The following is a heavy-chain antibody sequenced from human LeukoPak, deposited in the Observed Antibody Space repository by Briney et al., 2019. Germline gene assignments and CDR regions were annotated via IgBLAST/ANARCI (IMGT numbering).Heavy chain of an antibody. CDR2: TYYTSKWYN. J-gene: IGHJ5*02. CDR3: AREGWFGEPPSHWFDP. CDR1: GDSVSSNSAT. V-gene: IGHV6-1*01. D-gene: IGHD3-10*01. Sequence: SQTLSLTCALSGDSVSSNSATWNWIRQSPSRGLEWLGRTYYTSKWYNDYAVSVKSRITINPDTSKNQFSLQLNSVTPEDTAVYYCAREGWFGEPPSHWFDPWGQGTLVTVSS.